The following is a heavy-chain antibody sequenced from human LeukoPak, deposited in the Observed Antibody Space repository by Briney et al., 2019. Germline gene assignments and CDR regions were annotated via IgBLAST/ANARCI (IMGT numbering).Heavy chain of an antibody. Sequence: PWGSLRLSCAASGFTFSSYSMNWVRQAPGKGLEWVSYISSPDTTTYYADSVKGRFTISRDNAKNLLSLQMNSLRAEDTAIYFCARVRSSYYYDSTSYYHYDGFDIWGQGTMVTVSS. D-gene: IGHD3-22*01. J-gene: IGHJ3*02. V-gene: IGHV3-48*03. CDR2: ISSPDTTT. CDR3: ARVRSSYYYDSTSYYHYDGFDI. CDR1: GFTFSSYS.